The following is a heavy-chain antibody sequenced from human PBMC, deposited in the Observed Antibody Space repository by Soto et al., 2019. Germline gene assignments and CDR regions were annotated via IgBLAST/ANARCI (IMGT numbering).Heavy chain of an antibody. J-gene: IGHJ4*02. CDR3: ARDIASPGGDYFDS. D-gene: IGHD3-16*01. Sequence: EVQLVESGGGLVKAGGSLRLFCTASGFTFRNYNMNWVRQAPGKGLEWVSSISTGGAYMFYADSVKGRFTISRDNAPNSLFLQIDRPRAEDTAVDYCARDIASPGGDYFDSWGQGTLVTVSS. CDR2: ISTGGAYM. CDR1: GFTFRNYN. V-gene: IGHV3-21*06.